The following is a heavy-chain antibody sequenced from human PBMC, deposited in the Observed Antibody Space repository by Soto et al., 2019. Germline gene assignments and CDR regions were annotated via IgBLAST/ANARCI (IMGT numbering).Heavy chain of an antibody. J-gene: IGHJ4*02. CDR2: IYYSGST. CDR1: GGSISSGGYY. V-gene: IGHV4-31*03. Sequence: PSETLSLTCTVSGGSISSGGYYWSWIRQHPGKGLEWIGYIYYSGSTYYNPSLKSRVTISVDTSKNQFSLKLSSVTAADTAVYYCAREESSWYLNSFDYWGQGTLVTVSS. D-gene: IGHD6-13*01. CDR3: AREESSWYLNSFDY.